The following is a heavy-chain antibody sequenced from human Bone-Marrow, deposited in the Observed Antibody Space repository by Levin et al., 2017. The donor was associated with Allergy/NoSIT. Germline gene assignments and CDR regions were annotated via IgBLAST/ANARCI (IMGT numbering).Heavy chain of an antibody. CDR2: ISGSGTNT. D-gene: IGHD4-23*01. V-gene: IGHV3-23*01. J-gene: IGHJ4*02. CDR1: GFSFDSFA. Sequence: GESLKISCSASGFSFDSFALSWIRQAPGMGLEWVSAISGSGTNTYYADSVKGRVTISRDTSKNTVFLDMTGLRAEDTAVYYCAKKGGNSFDYYFDSWVQGTLVAVSS. CDR3: AKKGGNSFDYYFDS.